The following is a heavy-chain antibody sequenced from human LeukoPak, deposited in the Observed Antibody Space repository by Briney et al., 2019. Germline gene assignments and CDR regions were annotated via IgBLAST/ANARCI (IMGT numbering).Heavy chain of an antibody. Sequence: PGGSLRLSCTTSGFTFSSYGLHWVRQAPGKGLEWVADIWYHGRNQYYADSVKGRFTISRDNSKSTLYLQMNSLRVEDTAVYFCGRDLAVGRPSFDSWGQGTLVTVSS. CDR3: GRDLAVGRPSFDS. J-gene: IGHJ4*02. CDR2: IWYHGRNQ. D-gene: IGHD3/OR15-3a*01. CDR1: GFTFSSYG. V-gene: IGHV3-33*01.